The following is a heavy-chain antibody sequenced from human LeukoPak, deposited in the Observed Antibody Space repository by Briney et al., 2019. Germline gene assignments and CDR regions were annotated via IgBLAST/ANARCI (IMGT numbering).Heavy chain of an antibody. J-gene: IGHJ3*02. CDR2: ISSSGSTI. CDR1: GFTFSDYY. CDR3: ARPGYSYVENAFDI. Sequence: GGSLRLSCAASGFTFSDYYMSWIRQAPGKGLEWVSYISSSGSTIHYADSVKGRFTISRDNAKNSLYLQMNSLRAEDTAVYYCARPGYSYVENAFDIWGQGTMVTVSS. D-gene: IGHD5-18*01. V-gene: IGHV3-11*04.